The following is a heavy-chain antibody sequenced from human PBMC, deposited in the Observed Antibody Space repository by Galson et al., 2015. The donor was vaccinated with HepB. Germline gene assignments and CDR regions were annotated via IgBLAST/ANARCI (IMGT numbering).Heavy chain of an antibody. J-gene: IGHJ6*02. CDR3: ARDRGRHTYYYYGMDV. CDR1: GFTFSSYG. D-gene: IGHD3-16*01. Sequence: SLRLSCAASGFTFSSYGMHWVRQAPGKGLEWVAVIWYDGSNKYYADSVKGRFTISRDNSKNTLYLQMNSLRAEDTAVYYCARDRGRHTYYYYGMDVWGQGTTVTVSS. V-gene: IGHV3-33*01. CDR2: IWYDGSNK.